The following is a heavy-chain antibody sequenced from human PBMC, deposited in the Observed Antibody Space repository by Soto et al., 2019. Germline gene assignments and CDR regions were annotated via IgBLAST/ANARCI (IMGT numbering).Heavy chain of an antibody. Sequence: QVQLVESGGGVVQPGRSLRLSCAASGFAFRNYGIHWVRQAPGKGLDWVAVIWSDGDNIDYADSVKGRFTISRVNSKNTVYLQMNSLRAEDTAVYYWVRSGYNSGGSYFDLWGQGTLITVSS. J-gene: IGHJ4*02. D-gene: IGHD6-19*01. CDR1: GFAFRNYG. CDR2: IWSDGDNI. V-gene: IGHV3-33*01. CDR3: VRSGYNSGGSYFDL.